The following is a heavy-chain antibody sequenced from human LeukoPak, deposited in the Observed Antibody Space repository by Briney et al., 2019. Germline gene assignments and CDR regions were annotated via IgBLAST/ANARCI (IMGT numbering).Heavy chain of an antibody. D-gene: IGHD6-6*01. CDR3: ARKLGANYYYGLDV. CDR1: GFTFSSYA. Sequence: GSLRLSSAASGFTFSSYAMSWVRQAPGKGLEWVSTISISISDDNTYYADSVKGRFTISRDNSKSTLYLQMNSVRADDTAVYYCARKLGANYYYGLDVWGQGTTVTVSS. J-gene: IGHJ6*02. V-gene: IGHV3-23*01. CDR2: ISISISDDNT.